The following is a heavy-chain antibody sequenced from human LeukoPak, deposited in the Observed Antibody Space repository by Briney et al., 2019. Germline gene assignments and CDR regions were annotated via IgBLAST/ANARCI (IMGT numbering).Heavy chain of an antibody. CDR3: ARGGEYYYGSGSYMDV. V-gene: IGHV3-74*01. J-gene: IGHJ6*04. D-gene: IGHD3-10*01. CDR2: INSDGSST. Sequence: GGSLRLSCAASGFTFSSYEMNWVRQAPGKGLVWVSRINSDGSSTSYADSVKGRFTISRDNAKNTLYLQMNSLRAEDTAVYYCARGGEYYYGSGSYMDVWGKGTTVIISS. CDR1: GFTFSSYE.